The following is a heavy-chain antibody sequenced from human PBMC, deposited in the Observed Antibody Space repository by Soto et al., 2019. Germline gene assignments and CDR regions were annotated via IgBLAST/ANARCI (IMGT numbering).Heavy chain of an antibody. CDR2: ISGSGGST. CDR1: GFTFSSYA. D-gene: IGHD6-13*01. V-gene: IGHV3-23*01. CDR3: AKDGSSSWYLSGYFDY. J-gene: IGHJ4*02. Sequence: GGSLRLSCAASGFTFSSYAMSWVLQAPWKGLEWVSAISGSGGSTYYADSVKGRFTISRDNSKNTLYLQMNSLRAEDTAVYYCAKDGSSSWYLSGYFDYWGQGTLVTVSS.